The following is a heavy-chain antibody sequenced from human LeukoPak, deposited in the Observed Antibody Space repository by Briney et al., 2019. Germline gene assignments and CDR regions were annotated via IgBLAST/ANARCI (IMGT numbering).Heavy chain of an antibody. Sequence: PGGSLRLSCAASGFTFSTYWMTWVRQAPGEGLEWVANIKQDGSETYYVDSVRGRFTISRDNAKESLYLQMNSLRAEDTAVYYCGTDREIAVQARFDYWGQGTLVTVSS. V-gene: IGHV3-7*01. CDR2: IKQDGSET. D-gene: IGHD1-1*01. CDR3: GTDREIAVQARFDY. J-gene: IGHJ4*02. CDR1: GFTFSTYW.